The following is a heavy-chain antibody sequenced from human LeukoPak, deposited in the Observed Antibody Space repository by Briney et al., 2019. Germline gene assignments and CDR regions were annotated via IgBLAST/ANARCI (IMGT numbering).Heavy chain of an antibody. CDR1: GASISSTSYY. CDR2: TYYRGTT. Sequence: SDTLSLTCTVSGASISSTSYYWGWIRQPPGKGLEWIGSTYYRGTTYYNPSLKSRVTISVDTSKNQFSLKLSSVTAADTAVYYCARDWNRYAYWGQGTLVTVSS. CDR3: ARDWNRYAY. J-gene: IGHJ4*02. D-gene: IGHD1-1*01. V-gene: IGHV4-39*07.